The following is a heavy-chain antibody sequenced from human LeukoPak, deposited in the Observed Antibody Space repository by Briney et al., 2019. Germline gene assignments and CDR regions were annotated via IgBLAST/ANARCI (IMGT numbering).Heavy chain of an antibody. J-gene: IGHJ6*02. D-gene: IGHD6-13*01. CDR2: IGTAGDT. V-gene: IGHV3-13*01. CDR3: ARLRSAAGGTDFGMDV. Sequence: QAGGPLRLSCAASGFTFSSYDMHWVRQVTGKGLEWVSAIGTAGDTYYPGSVKGRFTISRENAKNSLYLQMNSLRVGDTAVYYCARLRSAAGGTDFGMDVWGQGTTVTVSS. CDR1: GFTFSSYD.